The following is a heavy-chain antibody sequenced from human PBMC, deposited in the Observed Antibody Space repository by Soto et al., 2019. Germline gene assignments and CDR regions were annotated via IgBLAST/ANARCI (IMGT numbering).Heavy chain of an antibody. CDR1: GFTFSSYG. J-gene: IGHJ4*02. V-gene: IGHV3-33*01. CDR3: ARDRPFGELLYGPFDY. Sequence: QVQLVESGGGVVQPGRSLRLSCAASGFTFSSYGMHWVRQAPGKGLEWVAVIWYDGSNKYYADSVKGRFTISRDNSKNTLYLQMNSLRAEDTAVYYCARDRPFGELLYGPFDYWGQGTLVTVSS. D-gene: IGHD3-10*01. CDR2: IWYDGSNK.